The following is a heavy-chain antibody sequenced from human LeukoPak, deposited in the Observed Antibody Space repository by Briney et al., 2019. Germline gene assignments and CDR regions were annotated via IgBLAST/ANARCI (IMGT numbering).Heavy chain of an antibody. J-gene: IGHJ4*02. CDR2: ISWDGGST. CDR1: GFTFDDYA. D-gene: IGHD5-12*01. V-gene: IGHV3-43D*04. Sequence: GGSLRLSCAASGFTFDDYAMHWVRQAPGKGLEWVSLISWDGGSTYYADSVKGRFTISRDNSKNSLYLQMNSLRAEDTALYYCAKGGGYDSYILGWPVDYWGQGTLVTVSS. CDR3: AKGGGYDSYILGWPVDY.